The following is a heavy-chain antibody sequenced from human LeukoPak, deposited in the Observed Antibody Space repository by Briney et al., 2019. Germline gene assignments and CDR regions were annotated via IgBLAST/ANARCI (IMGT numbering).Heavy chain of an antibody. CDR2: ISSSSSYI. V-gene: IGHV3-21*01. CDR3: AREVSGYDFGY. D-gene: IGHD5-12*01. CDR1: GFTFSSYS. Sequence: GGSLRLSCAASGFTFSSYSMNWVRQAPGKGLEWVSSISSSSSYIYYADSVRGRFTISRDNAKNSLYLQMNSLRAEDTAVYYCAREVSGYDFGYWGQGTLVTVSS. J-gene: IGHJ4*02.